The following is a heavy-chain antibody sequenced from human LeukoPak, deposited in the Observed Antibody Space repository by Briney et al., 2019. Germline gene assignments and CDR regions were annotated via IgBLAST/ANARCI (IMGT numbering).Heavy chain of an antibody. CDR1: GESFSGYY. V-gene: IGHV4-34*01. D-gene: IGHD3-9*01. J-gene: IGHJ6*03. CDR3: ARVYYDILTGYYRYYYYYMDV. Sequence: KPSETLSLTCAVYGESFSGYYWSWIRQPPGKGLEWIGEINHSGSTNYNPSLKSRVTISVDTSKNQFSLKLSSVTAADTAVYYCARVYYDILTGYYRYYYYYMDVWGKGTTVTVSS. CDR2: INHSGST.